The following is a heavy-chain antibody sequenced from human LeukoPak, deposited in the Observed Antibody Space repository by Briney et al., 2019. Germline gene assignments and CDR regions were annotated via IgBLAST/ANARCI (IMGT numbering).Heavy chain of an antibody. CDR2: ISSSSSYI. CDR1: GFTFSSYS. CDR3: ARVNARYCSSTSCYGGVNY. V-gene: IGHV3-21*01. J-gene: IGHJ4*02. D-gene: IGHD2-2*01. Sequence: GGSLRLSCAASGFTFSSYSMNWVRQAPGKGLEWVSSISSSSSYIYHADSVKGRFTISRDNAKNSLYLQMNSLRAEDTAVYYCARVNARYCSSTSCYGGVNYWGQGTLVTVSS.